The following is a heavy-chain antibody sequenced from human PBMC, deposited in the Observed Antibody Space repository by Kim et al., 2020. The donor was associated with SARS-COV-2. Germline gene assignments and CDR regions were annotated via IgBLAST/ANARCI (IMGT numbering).Heavy chain of an antibody. CDR3: AGARRGIYGMDV. V-gene: IGHV6-1*01. Sequence: DYAVSVKSRITINPDTSKNQFSLQLKSVTPEDTTVYYCAGARRGIYGMDVWGQGTTVTVSS. D-gene: IGHD3-10*01. J-gene: IGHJ6*02.